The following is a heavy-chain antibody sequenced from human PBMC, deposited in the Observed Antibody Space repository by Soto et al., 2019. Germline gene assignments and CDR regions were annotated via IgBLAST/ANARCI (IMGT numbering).Heavy chain of an antibody. CDR2: IIPIFGTA. CDR1: GGTFSSYA. D-gene: IGHD2-15*01. V-gene: IGHV1-69*12. J-gene: IGHJ6*02. Sequence: QVQLVQSGAEVKKPGSSVKVSCKASGGTFSSYAISWVRQAPGQGLEWMGGIIPIFGTANYAQKFQGRVTITADESTSAAYVWMRSLSSEDTAVYYCARDGGYCSGGSCYSRQDPNYYCYYGMDVWGQGTTVTVSS. CDR3: ARDGGYCSGGSCYSRQDPNYYCYYGMDV.